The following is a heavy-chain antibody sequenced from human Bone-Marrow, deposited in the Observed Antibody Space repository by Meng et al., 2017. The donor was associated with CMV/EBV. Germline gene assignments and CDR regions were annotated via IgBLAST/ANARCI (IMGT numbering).Heavy chain of an antibody. J-gene: IGHJ5*02. V-gene: IGHV4-4*07. Sequence: SETLSLTCTVSGGPISSYYWSWIRQPAGKGLEWIGRIYTSGSTNYNPSLKSRVTMSVDTSKNQFSLKLSSVTAADTAVYYCARAPYYYDNSGYYGGYNWFDPWGQGILVTVSS. CDR2: IYTSGST. D-gene: IGHD3-22*01. CDR1: GGPISSYY. CDR3: ARAPYYYDNSGYYGGYNWFDP.